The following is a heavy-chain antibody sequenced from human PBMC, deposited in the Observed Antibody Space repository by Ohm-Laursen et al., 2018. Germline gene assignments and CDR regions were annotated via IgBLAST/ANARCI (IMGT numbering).Heavy chain of an antibody. J-gene: IGHJ4*02. V-gene: IGHV3-48*01. Sequence: SLSLSCSPSGFTFSSFRMKWVRQAPGKGLDWVSYIGIAGSTIYYADSVKRRFTISRDNAKNSLYLQMSSLRAEDTAVYYCARGNYYESSGYVDYWGQGTLVTVSS. D-gene: IGHD3-22*01. CDR3: ARGNYYESSGYVDY. CDR1: GFTFSSFR. CDR2: IGIAGSTI.